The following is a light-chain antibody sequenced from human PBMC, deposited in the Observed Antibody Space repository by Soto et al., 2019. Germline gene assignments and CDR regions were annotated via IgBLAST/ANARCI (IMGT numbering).Light chain of an antibody. Sequence: EIVLTQSPATLSLSPGERATLSCRASQSVSSYLAWYQQKPGQAPRLLIYDASNRATGIPARFSGSGSGTEFTLTISSLQSEDFAIYYCHQYNNWPPAFGGGTKVEIK. CDR1: QSVSSY. V-gene: IGKV3-15*01. J-gene: IGKJ4*01. CDR3: HQYNNWPPA. CDR2: DAS.